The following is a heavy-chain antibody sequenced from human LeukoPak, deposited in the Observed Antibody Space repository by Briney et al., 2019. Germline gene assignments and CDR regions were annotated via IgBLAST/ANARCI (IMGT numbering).Heavy chain of an antibody. Sequence: ASVKVSCKASGYTFTSYGISWVRQAPGQGLEWMGWISAYNGNTNYAQKLQGRVTVTTDTSTSTAYMELRSLRSDDTAVYYCARGYGGNSGGDNWFDPWGQGTLVTVSS. D-gene: IGHD4-23*01. V-gene: IGHV1-18*01. CDR3: ARGYGGNSGGDNWFDP. CDR2: ISAYNGNT. J-gene: IGHJ5*02. CDR1: GYTFTSYG.